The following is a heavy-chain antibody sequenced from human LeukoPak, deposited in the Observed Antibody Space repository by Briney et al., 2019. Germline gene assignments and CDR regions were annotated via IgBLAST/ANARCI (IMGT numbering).Heavy chain of an antibody. Sequence: SETLSLTCTVSGGSISSYYWSWIRQPPGKGLEWIGYIYYSGSTNYNPSLKSRVTISVDTSKNQFSLKLSSVTAADTAVYYCSYGSGSYWSFDYWGQGTLVTVSS. CDR1: GGSISSYY. V-gene: IGHV4-59*01. CDR3: SYGSGSYWSFDY. D-gene: IGHD3-10*01. CDR2: IYYSGST. J-gene: IGHJ4*02.